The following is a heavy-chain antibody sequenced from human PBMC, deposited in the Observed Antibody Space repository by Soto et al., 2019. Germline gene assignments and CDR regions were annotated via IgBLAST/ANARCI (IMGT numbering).Heavy chain of an antibody. CDR2: ISTLHNNT. V-gene: IGHV1-18*01. CDR1: GYTFNTYG. Sequence: ASVKVSCKTSGYTFNTYGISWVRQAPGQGLEWMGWISTLHNNTNNEQKLQGRVTMTTDTSTGTASMELRRLRSDDTAVYYCARAYCSGGECYPYYFDYWGQGTLVTVSS. D-gene: IGHD2-15*01. J-gene: IGHJ4*02. CDR3: ARAYCSGGECYPYYFDY.